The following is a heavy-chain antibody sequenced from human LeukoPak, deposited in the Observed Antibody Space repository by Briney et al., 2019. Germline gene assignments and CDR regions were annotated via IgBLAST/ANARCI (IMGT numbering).Heavy chain of an antibody. CDR1: GGSISSYY. CDR2: IYYSGST. Sequence: SETLSLTCTVSGGSISSYYWSWIRQPPGKGLEWIGYIYYSGSTNYNPSLKSRVTISVDTPKNQFSLKLSSVTAADTAVYYCARIVAGSFFDYWGQGTLVTVSS. CDR3: ARIVAGSFFDY. V-gene: IGHV4-59*08. J-gene: IGHJ4*02. D-gene: IGHD5-12*01.